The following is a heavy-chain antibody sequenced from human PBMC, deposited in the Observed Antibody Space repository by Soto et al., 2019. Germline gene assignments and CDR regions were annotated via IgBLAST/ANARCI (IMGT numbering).Heavy chain of an antibody. V-gene: IGHV3-23*01. D-gene: IGHD2-2*01. CDR1: GFTFSSYA. J-gene: IGHJ6*03. CDR3: AKGGLVVPAAYYYYMDG. Sequence: GGSLRLSCAASGFTFSSYAMSWVRQAPGKGLEWVSAISGSGGSTYYADSVKGRFTISRDNSKNTLYLQMNSLRAEDTAVYYCAKGGLVVPAAYYYYMDGWGKGTTVTVSS. CDR2: ISGSGGST.